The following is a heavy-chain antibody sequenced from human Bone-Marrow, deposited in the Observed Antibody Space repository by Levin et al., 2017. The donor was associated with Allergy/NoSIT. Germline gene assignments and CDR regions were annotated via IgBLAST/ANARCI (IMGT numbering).Heavy chain of an antibody. D-gene: IGHD3-3*01. Sequence: SETLSLTCNVSGGSVSNYYLSWIRQPPGRGLEWLGYIYSSGSTNYNPSLKSRVTISADSSKRQVSLKVNSVTAADTAVYYCARHDDFWGGHYGMDVWGQGTAVIISS. J-gene: IGHJ6*02. CDR3: ARHDDFWGGHYGMDV. CDR2: IYSSGST. V-gene: IGHV4-59*08. CDR1: GGSVSNYY.